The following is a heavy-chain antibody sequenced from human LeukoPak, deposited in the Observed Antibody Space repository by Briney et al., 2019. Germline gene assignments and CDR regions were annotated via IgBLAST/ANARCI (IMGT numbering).Heavy chain of an antibody. CDR3: ARGSTSYGMDV. CDR2: IYSGGST. D-gene: IGHD3-10*01. V-gene: IGHV3-66*01. CDR1: GFTVSSNY. J-gene: IGHJ6*02. Sequence: PGGSLRLSCAASGFTVSSNYMSWVRQAPGKGLEWVSVIYSGGSTYYADSVKGRFTVSRDNSKNTLYLQMNSLRAEDTAVYYCARGSTSYGMDVWGQGTTVTVSS.